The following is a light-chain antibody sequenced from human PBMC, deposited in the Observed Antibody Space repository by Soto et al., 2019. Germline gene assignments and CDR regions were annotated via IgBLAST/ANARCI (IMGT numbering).Light chain of an antibody. Sequence: DVVMTQSPLSLPVTLGQPASISCRSRQSLVHSDGSTYLNWFQQRPGQSPRRLIYRVSNRDSGVPDRFSGSGSATDFTLKISRVEAEDVGVYYCMQGTYRRTFGQGTKVDI. CDR2: RVS. V-gene: IGKV2-30*02. CDR3: MQGTYRRT. J-gene: IGKJ1*01. CDR1: QSLVHSDGSTY.